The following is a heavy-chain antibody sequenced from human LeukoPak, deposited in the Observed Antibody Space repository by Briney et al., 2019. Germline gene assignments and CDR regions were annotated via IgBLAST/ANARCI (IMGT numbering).Heavy chain of an antibody. Sequence: PSETLSLTCTVSGGSISGGSYYWSWIRQPAGKGLEWIGRIYTSGSTNYNPSLKSRVTISVDTSKNRFSLKLSSVTAADTAVYYCARLYYYDSSGYYYGGDAFDIWGQGTMVTVSS. J-gene: IGHJ3*02. CDR3: ARLYYYDSSGYYYGGDAFDI. CDR1: GGSISGGSYY. CDR2: IYTSGST. V-gene: IGHV4-61*02. D-gene: IGHD3-22*01.